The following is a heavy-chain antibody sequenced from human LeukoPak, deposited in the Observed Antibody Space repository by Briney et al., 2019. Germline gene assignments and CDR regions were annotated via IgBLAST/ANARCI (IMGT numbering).Heavy chain of an antibody. Sequence: SVKLSCTASGGTFSSYAISWVRQAPGQGLEWMGGIIPIFGTANYAQKFQGRVTITADESTSTAYMELSSLRSEDTAVYYCARDQGYSDGYDYYYYGMDVWGQGTTVTVSS. CDR1: GGTFSSYA. CDR2: IIPIFGTA. D-gene: IGHD5-18*01. V-gene: IGHV1-69*13. J-gene: IGHJ6*02. CDR3: ARDQGYSDGYDYYYYGMDV.